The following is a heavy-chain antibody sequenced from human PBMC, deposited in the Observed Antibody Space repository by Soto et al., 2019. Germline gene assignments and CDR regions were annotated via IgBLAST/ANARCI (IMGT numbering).Heavy chain of an antibody. Sequence: QVQLVQSGAEVKKPGSSVKVSCKASGGTFSSYAISWVRQAPGQGLEWMGGIIPIFGTANYAQKFQGRVTITADESTSTAYMERSTLRSEDTAVYYCARDPGVTTSEVRGGMDVWGQGTTVTVSS. CDR2: IIPIFGTA. V-gene: IGHV1-69*01. CDR1: GGTFSSYA. J-gene: IGHJ6*02. CDR3: ARDPGVTTSEVRGGMDV. D-gene: IGHD4-17*01.